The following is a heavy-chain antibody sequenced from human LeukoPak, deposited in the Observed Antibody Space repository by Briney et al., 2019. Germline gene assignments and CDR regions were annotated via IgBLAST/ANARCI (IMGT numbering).Heavy chain of an antibody. Sequence: TGGSLKLSCAASGFTFSGSAMHWVRQASGKGLEWVGRIRSKANSYATAYAASVKGRFTISRDDSKNTAYLQMNSLKTEDTAVYYCTRRLSFDSSGFDYWGQGTLVTVSS. J-gene: IGHJ4*02. CDR3: TRRLSFDSSGFDY. V-gene: IGHV3-73*01. CDR1: GFTFSGSA. D-gene: IGHD3-22*01. CDR2: IRSKANSYAT.